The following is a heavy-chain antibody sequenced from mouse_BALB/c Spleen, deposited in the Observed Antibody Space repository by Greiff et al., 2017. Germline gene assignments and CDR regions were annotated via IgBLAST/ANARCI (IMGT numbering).Heavy chain of an antibody. CDR1: GFNIKDTY. V-gene: IGHV14-3*02. CDR3: ASPLYGSSSYWYFDV. CDR2: IDPANGNT. D-gene: IGHD1-1*01. J-gene: IGHJ1*01. Sequence: VQLKESGAELVKPGASVKLSCTASGFNIKDTYMHWVKQRPEQGLEWIGRIDPANGNTKYDPKFQGKATITADTSSNTAYLQLSSLTSEDTAVYYCASPLYGSSSYWYFDVWGAGTTVTVSS.